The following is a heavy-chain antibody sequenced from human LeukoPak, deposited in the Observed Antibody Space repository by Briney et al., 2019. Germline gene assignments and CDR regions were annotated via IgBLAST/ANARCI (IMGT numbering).Heavy chain of an antibody. CDR1: GYTFTAYY. CDR2: INPNSGGT. V-gene: IGHV1-2*02. Sequence: ASVKASCKASGYTFTAYYIYWLRQAPGQGLGWMGWINPNSGGTNYAQNFQDRVSMTRDTSISTAYMELTNLRSDDTAVYYCARGDIYWDYWGQGTQVTVSS. J-gene: IGHJ4*02. CDR3: ARGDIYWDY.